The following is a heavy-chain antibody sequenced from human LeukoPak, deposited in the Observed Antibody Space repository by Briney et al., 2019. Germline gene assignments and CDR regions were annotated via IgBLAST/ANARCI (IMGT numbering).Heavy chain of an antibody. CDR2: IYSSGST. CDR1: GGSISSYY. CDR3: AKVAVTGYNWFDP. Sequence: SGTLSLTCTVSGGSISSYYWSWVRQPAGKGREWIGRIYSSGSTNYNPSFQSRVTMSLDTSKSQFSLKLSSVTAADTAVYYCAKVAVTGYNWFDPWGQGTLVTVSS. J-gene: IGHJ5*02. V-gene: IGHV4-4*07. D-gene: IGHD2-21*02.